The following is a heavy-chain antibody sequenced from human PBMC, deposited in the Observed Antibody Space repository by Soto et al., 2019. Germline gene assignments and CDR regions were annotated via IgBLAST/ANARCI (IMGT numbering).Heavy chain of an antibody. D-gene: IGHD2-15*01. Sequence: GGSLRLSCAASGFTFSSYGMHWVRQAPGKGLEWVAVIWYDGSNKYYADSVKGRFTISRDNSKNTLYLQMNSLRAEDTAVYYCARDETPLSGVYYYYYMDVWGKGTTVTVSS. CDR3: ARDETPLSGVYYYYYMDV. CDR1: GFTFSSYG. J-gene: IGHJ6*03. V-gene: IGHV3-33*01. CDR2: IWYDGSNK.